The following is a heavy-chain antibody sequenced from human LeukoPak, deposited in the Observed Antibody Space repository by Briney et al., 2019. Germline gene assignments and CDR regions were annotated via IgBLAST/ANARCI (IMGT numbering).Heavy chain of an antibody. CDR1: GGSISSSSYY. J-gene: IGHJ4*02. CDR3: ARDLLAAAGSGLGY. V-gene: IGHV4-39*07. D-gene: IGHD6-13*01. Sequence: SETLSLTCTVSGGSISSSSYYWGWIRQPPGKGLEWIGSIYYSGSTYYNPPLKSRVTISVDRSKNQFSLKLSSVTAADTAVYYCARDLLAAAGSGLGYWGQGTLVTVSS. CDR2: IYYSGST.